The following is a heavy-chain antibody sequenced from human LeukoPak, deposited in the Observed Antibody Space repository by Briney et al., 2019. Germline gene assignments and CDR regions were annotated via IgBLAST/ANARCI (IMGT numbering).Heavy chain of an antibody. CDR3: ARGRYCSGGSCRLYFDY. Sequence: SQTLSLTCAISGDSVSSNSAAWNWIRQSPSGGLEWLGRTYYRSKWYNDYAVSVKSRITINPDTSKNQFSLQLNSVTPEDTAVYYCARGRYCSGGSCRLYFDYWGQGTLVTVSS. V-gene: IGHV6-1*01. CDR1: GDSVSSNSAA. D-gene: IGHD2-15*01. CDR2: TYYRSKWYN. J-gene: IGHJ4*02.